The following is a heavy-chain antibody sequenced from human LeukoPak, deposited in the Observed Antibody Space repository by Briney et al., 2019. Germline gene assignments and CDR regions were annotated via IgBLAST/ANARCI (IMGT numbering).Heavy chain of an antibody. D-gene: IGHD6-13*01. CDR2: IIPIFGTA. Sequence: SVKVSCKASGGTFSSYAISWVRQAPGQGLEWMGGIIPIFGTANYAQKFQGRVTITADESTSTAYMELSSLRSEDTAVYYCARWVLAAAGQPYYFDYWGQGTLVTVSS. CDR1: GGTFSSYA. V-gene: IGHV1-69*13. CDR3: ARWVLAAAGQPYYFDY. J-gene: IGHJ4*02.